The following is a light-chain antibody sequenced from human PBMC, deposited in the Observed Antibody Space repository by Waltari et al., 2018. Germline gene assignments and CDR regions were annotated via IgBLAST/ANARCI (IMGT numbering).Light chain of an antibody. CDR3: CSYAGSSWV. J-gene: IGLJ3*02. CDR2: DVS. Sequence: QSALTQPRPVSGSPGQSVTISCTGITSDGGGYNYFSWYQQHPGKAPKLMIYDVSKRPSGVPDRFSGSKSGNTASLTISGLQAEDEADYYCCSYAGSSWVFGGGTKLTVL. CDR1: TSDGGGYNY. V-gene: IGLV2-11*01.